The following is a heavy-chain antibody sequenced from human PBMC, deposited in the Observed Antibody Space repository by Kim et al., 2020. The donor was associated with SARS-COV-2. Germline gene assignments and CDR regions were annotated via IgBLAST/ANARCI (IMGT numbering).Heavy chain of an antibody. D-gene: IGHD4-17*01. J-gene: IGHJ4*02. CDR1: GFTFSSYW. CDR2: INSDGSST. CDR3: ARDQHDDYGDRSFDY. V-gene: IGHV3-74*01. Sequence: GGSLRLSCAASGFTFSSYWMHWVRQAPGKGLVWVSRINSDGSSTSYADSVKGRFTISRDNAKNTLYLQMNSLRAEDTAVYYCARDQHDDYGDRSFDYWGQGTLVTVSS.